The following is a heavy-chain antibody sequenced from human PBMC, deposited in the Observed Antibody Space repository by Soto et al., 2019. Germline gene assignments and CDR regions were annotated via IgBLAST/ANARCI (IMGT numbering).Heavy chain of an antibody. J-gene: IGHJ4*02. V-gene: IGHV4-61*03. CDR3: ARGAVATSGGHDY. CDR2: IYYSGNT. CDR1: GGSVSSGSYY. D-gene: IGHD6-19*01. Sequence: QVQLQESGPGLVKPSETLSLTCTVSGGSVSSGSYYWSWIRQPPGKGLEWIGYIYYSGNTNYNPSLRIRVDISVDTSKNHFSLKLSSVTAADTAVYYCARGAVATSGGHDYWGQGTLVTVAS.